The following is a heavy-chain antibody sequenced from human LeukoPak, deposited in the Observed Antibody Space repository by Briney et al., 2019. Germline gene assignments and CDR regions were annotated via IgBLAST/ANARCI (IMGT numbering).Heavy chain of an antibody. CDR2: IRNDGSDE. CDR3: AFEIGRSQGAFDI. CDR1: GFIFSRYA. D-gene: IGHD1-26*01. Sequence: GGSLRLSCAASGFIFSRYAMHWVRQTPGKGREWVAAIRNDGSDENYADSVKGRFTSSSDNSKNTLYLQMNSLRAEDTTVYYCAFEIGRSQGAFDIWGQGTMITVSS. V-gene: IGHV3-30*02. J-gene: IGHJ3*02.